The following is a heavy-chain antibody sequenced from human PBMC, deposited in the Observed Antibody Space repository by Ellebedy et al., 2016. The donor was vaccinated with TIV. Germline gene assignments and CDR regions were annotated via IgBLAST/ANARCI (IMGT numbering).Heavy chain of an antibody. D-gene: IGHD3-3*01. J-gene: IGHJ6*02. CDR3: ARGTIFGVVIRNYGMDV. Sequence: SETLSLTCTVSGGSISSYYWSWIRQPPGKGLEWIGYIYYSGSTNYNPSLKSRVTISVDTSKNQFSLKLSSVTAADTAVYYCARGTIFGVVIRNYGMDVWGQGTTVTVSS. CDR2: IYYSGST. CDR1: GGSISSYY. V-gene: IGHV4-59*08.